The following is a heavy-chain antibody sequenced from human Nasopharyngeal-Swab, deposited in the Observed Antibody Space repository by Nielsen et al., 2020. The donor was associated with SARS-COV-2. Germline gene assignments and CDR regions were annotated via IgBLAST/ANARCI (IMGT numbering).Heavy chain of an antibody. CDR1: GFTFSSYD. CDR3: ARDHGGGTIAEALGPFYYYYYMDV. J-gene: IGHJ6*03. Sequence: GESLKISCAASGFTFSSYDMHWVRQVTVKGLEWVSSIGTEGDTHYPDSVKGRFTISRENAKSPLYLQMNSLRAEDTAVYYCARDHGGGTIAEALGPFYYYYYMDVWGKGTTVTVSS. V-gene: IGHV3-13*01. D-gene: IGHD6-19*01. CDR2: IGTEGDT.